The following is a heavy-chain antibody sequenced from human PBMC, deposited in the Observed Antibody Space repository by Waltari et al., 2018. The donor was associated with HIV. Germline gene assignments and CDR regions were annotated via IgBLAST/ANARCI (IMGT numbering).Heavy chain of an antibody. V-gene: IGHV4-34*01. CDR3: ARGLSLVVAATGDAFDI. CDR1: GGSFSGYY. CDR2: INHSGST. J-gene: IGHJ3*02. D-gene: IGHD2-15*01. Sequence: QVQLQQWGAGLLKPSETLSLTCAVYGGSFSGYYWSWIRQPPGKGLEWIGEINHSGSTNYNPSLRSRVTISVDTSKNQFSLKLSSVTAADTAVYYCARGLSLVVAATGDAFDIWGQGTMVTVSS.